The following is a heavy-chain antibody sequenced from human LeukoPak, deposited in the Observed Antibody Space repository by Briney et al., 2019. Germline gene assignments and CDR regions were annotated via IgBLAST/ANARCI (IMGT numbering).Heavy chain of an antibody. CDR2: IRADGGRT. J-gene: IGHJ6*02. CDR1: GFTFGGYA. Sequence: GGSLRLSCAASGFTFGGYAMHCVRQAPGKGVEWVSLIRADGGRTYYADSVNGRFTISRDNSKNSLYLQMNSLRTDDTALYYCATWAFYHGLDVWGQGSTVTVSS. D-gene: IGHD2/OR15-2a*01. CDR3: ATWAFYHGLDV. V-gene: IGHV3-43*02.